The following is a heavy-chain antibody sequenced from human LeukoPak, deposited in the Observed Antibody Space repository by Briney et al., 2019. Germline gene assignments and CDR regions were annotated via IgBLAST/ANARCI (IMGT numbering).Heavy chain of an antibody. J-gene: IGHJ4*02. CDR3: ARKAYSSSWYYFDY. CDR1: GYTLTELS. Sequence: GASVKVPCKVSGYTLTELSMHWVRQAPGKGLEWMGGFDPEDGETIYAQKFQGRVTMTEDTSTDTAYMELSSLRSEDTAVYYCARKAYSSSWYYFDYWGQGTLVTVSS. D-gene: IGHD6-13*01. V-gene: IGHV1-24*01. CDR2: FDPEDGET.